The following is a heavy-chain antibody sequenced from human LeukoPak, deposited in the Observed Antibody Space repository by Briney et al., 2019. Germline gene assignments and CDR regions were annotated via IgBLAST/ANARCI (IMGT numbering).Heavy chain of an antibody. V-gene: IGHV4-31*03. CDR1: GGSISSGGYY. CDR3: ARAEGNYDYHFDP. Sequence: SETLSLTCTVSGGSISSGGYYWSWIRQHPGKGLEWIGYIYYSGSTYYNPSLKSRVTISVDTSKNQFSLKLSSVTAADTAVYYCARAEGNYDYHFDPWGQGTLVTVSS. D-gene: IGHD1-7*01. J-gene: IGHJ5*02. CDR2: IYYSGST.